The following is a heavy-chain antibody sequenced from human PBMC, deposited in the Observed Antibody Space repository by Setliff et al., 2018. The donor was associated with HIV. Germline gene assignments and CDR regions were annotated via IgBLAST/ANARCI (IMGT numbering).Heavy chain of an antibody. D-gene: IGHD3-22*01. CDR1: GFTFSSYA. Sequence: GGSLRLSCAASGFTFSSYAMSWVRQAPGKGLEWVSAISGSGGSTYYADSVKGRFTISRDNSKNTLYLQMNSLRAEDTAVYYCAKDGHYDSSGYANSLPDAFDTWGQGTMVTVSS. J-gene: IGHJ3*02. V-gene: IGHV3-23*01. CDR3: AKDGHYDSSGYANSLPDAFDT. CDR2: ISGSGGST.